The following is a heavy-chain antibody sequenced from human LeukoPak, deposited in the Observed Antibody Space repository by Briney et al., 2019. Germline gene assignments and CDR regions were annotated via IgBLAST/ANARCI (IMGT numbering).Heavy chain of an antibody. V-gene: IGHV1-8*01. Sequence: ASVKVSCKASGYTFTSYDINWVRQATGQGLEWMGWMNPNSGNTGYAQKFQGRVTMTRNTSISTAYMELSRLRSEDTAVYYCARGIAAAGEGGMDVWGQGTTVTVSS. CDR2: MNPNSGNT. CDR1: GYTFTSYD. J-gene: IGHJ6*02. CDR3: ARGIAAAGEGGMDV. D-gene: IGHD6-13*01.